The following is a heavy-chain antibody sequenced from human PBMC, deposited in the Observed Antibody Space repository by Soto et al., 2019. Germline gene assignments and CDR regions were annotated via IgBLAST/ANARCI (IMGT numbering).Heavy chain of an antibody. J-gene: IGHJ5*02. CDR2: ISSSSSYI. V-gene: IGHV3-21*01. CDR3: ARDDGSGRYPRRSWFDP. Sequence: GGSLRLSCAASGFTFSSYSMNWVRQAPGKGLEWVSSISSSSSYIYYADSVKGRFTISRDNAKNSLYLQMNSLRAEDTAVYYCARDDGSGRYPRRSWFDPWGQGTLVTVSS. CDR1: GFTFSSYS. D-gene: IGHD6-19*01.